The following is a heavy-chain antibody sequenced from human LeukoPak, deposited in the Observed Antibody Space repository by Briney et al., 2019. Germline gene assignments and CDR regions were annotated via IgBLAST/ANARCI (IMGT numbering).Heavy chain of an antibody. V-gene: IGHV3-53*04. CDR3: ARGDFWSGYYTGLY. D-gene: IGHD3-3*01. Sequence: QTGGSLRLSCAASGFTVSSNYMSWVRQAPGKGLEWVSVVYSGGRIYYADSVKGRFTISRHNSENTLYLQMNSLRAEDTAVYYCARGDFWSGYYTGLYWGQGTLVTVSS. CDR1: GFTVSSNY. CDR2: VYSGGRI. J-gene: IGHJ4*02.